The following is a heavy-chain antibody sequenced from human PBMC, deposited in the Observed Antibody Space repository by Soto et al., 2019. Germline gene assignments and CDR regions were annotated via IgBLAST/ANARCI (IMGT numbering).Heavy chain of an antibody. V-gene: IGHV3-23*01. D-gene: IGHD3-10*01. J-gene: IGHJ5*02. Sequence: GGSLRLSCVAPGFPFSSTDMTWVRQALGKGLDWVSTIDGSGGTTYYADSVKGRFTISRDNSMNTVYLQMNSLRADDTALYYCAKNSGWFNTWGQGALVTVSS. CDR3: AKNSGWFNT. CDR2: IDGSGGTT. CDR1: GFPFSSTD.